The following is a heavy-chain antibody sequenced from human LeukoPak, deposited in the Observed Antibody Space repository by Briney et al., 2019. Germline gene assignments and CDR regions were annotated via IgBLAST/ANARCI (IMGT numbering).Heavy chain of an antibody. D-gene: IGHD2/OR15-2a*01. J-gene: IGHJ4*02. CDR2: ISSSSNYI. CDR1: GFTFSSYS. Sequence: GGSLRLSCAASGFTFSSYSMNWVRQAPGKGLEWVSAISSSSNYIYYADSVKGRFTISRDNAKNSLFLQMNSLRAEDTAVYYCARVPVLLTMGGDYWGQGTLVTVFS. CDR3: ARVPVLLTMGGDY. V-gene: IGHV3-21*01.